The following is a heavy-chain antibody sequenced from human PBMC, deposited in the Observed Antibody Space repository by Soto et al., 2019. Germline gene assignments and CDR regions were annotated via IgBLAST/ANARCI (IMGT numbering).Heavy chain of an antibody. Sequence: PGGSLRLSCAASGFTFSSYWMSWVRQAPGKGLQWVANIKQDGSQKWYVDSVKGRFTISRDNTKNSLYLQMYSLRAEDTAVYYCARRPQWKAFDIWGQGTMVTVSS. J-gene: IGHJ3*02. V-gene: IGHV3-7*02. D-gene: IGHD6-19*01. CDR2: IKQDGSQK. CDR1: GFTFSSYW. CDR3: ARRPQWKAFDI.